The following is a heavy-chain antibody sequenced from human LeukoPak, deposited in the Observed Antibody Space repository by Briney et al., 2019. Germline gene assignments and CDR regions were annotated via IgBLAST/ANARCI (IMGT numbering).Heavy chain of an antibody. D-gene: IGHD2-15*01. Sequence: GGSLRLSCAASGFTFSSYSMNWVRQAPGKGLEWVSYISSSSSTIYYADSVKGRFTISRDNAKNSLYLQMNSLRAEDTAVYYCAKDGGYCSGGSCLDYWGQGTLVTVSS. J-gene: IGHJ4*02. CDR2: ISSSSSTI. V-gene: IGHV3-48*04. CDR3: AKDGGYCSGGSCLDY. CDR1: GFTFSSYS.